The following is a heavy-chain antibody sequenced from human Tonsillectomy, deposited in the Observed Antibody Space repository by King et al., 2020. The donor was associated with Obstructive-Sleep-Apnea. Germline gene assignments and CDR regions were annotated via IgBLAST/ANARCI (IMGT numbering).Heavy chain of an antibody. D-gene: IGHD6-13*01. Sequence: VQLVESGGGLVKPGGSLRLSCAASGFTFSDYYMSWIRQAPGKGLEWVSYISSSSSYTNYADSVKGRFTISRDNAKNSLYLQMNSLRAEDTAVYYCARDGNVAAAGDYYYGMDVWGQGTTVTVSS. CDR2: ISSSSSYT. J-gene: IGHJ6*02. V-gene: IGHV3-11*06. CDR3: ARDGNVAAAGDYYYGMDV. CDR1: GFTFSDYY.